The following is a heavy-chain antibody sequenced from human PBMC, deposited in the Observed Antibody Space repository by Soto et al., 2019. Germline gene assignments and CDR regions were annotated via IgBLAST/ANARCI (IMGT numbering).Heavy chain of an antibody. CDR2: ISYDGSNK. J-gene: IGHJ6*02. Sequence: QVPLVESGGGVVQPERSLRLSCAASGFTFSSYGMHWVRQAPGKGLEWVAVISYDGSNKYYADSVKGRFTISRDNSKNTLYLQMNSLRAEDTAVYYCAKEVWSGPMDVWGQGTTVTVSS. D-gene: IGHD3-3*01. CDR3: AKEVWSGPMDV. V-gene: IGHV3-30*18. CDR1: GFTFSSYG.